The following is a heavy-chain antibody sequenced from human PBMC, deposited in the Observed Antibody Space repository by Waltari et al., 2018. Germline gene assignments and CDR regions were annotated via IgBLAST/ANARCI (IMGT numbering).Heavy chain of an antibody. CDR1: GGTFSSYA. J-gene: IGHJ4*02. V-gene: IGHV1-8*02. Sequence: QVQLVQSGAEVKKPGSSVKVSCKASGGTFSSYAISWVRQAPGQGLEWMGGMNPNSGNTGYAQKFQGRVTMTRNTSISTAYMELSSLRSEDTAVYYCARLNSIAHYWGQGTLVTVSS. D-gene: IGHD2-21*01. CDR3: ARLNSIAHY. CDR2: MNPNSGNT.